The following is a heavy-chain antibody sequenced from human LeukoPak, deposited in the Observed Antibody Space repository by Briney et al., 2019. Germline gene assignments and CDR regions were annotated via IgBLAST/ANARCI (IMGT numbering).Heavy chain of an antibody. J-gene: IGHJ4*02. V-gene: IGHV4-61*03. D-gene: IGHD1-26*01. CDR1: GGSISSSSYY. CDR2: IYYIGST. Sequence: SETLSLTCTVSGGSISSSSYYWGWIRQPPGKGLEWIGYIYYIGSTNYNPSLKSRITISVDTSKSHFSLKLSSVTAADTAVYYCARVVGATGSSDYWGQGTLVTVSS. CDR3: ARVVGATGSSDY.